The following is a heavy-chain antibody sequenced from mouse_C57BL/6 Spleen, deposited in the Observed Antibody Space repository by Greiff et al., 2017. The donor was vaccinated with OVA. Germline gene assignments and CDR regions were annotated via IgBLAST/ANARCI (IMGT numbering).Heavy chain of an antibody. Sequence: QVQLQQPGTELVKPGASVKLSCKASGYTFTSYWMHWVKQRPGQGLEWIGNINPSNGGTNYNEKFKSKATLTVYKSSRTAYMQRSRLTSEDSAVYYCARSDYYGSSYGYFDYWGQGPTLTVAS. D-gene: IGHD1-1*01. CDR2: INPSNGGT. V-gene: IGHV1-53*01. CDR1: GYTFTSYW. CDR3: ARSDYYGSSYGYFDY. J-gene: IGHJ2*01.